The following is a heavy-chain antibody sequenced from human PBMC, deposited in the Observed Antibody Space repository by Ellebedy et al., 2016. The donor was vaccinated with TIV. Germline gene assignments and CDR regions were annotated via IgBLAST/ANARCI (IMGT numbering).Heavy chain of an antibody. CDR2: ITAGGDST. D-gene: IGHD3-22*01. V-gene: IGHV3-23*01. CDR3: VKLDSSGFYYGRLDY. Sequence: GESLKISCAASGFTFSGHAMSWVRQTPGKGLEWVSGITAGGDSTHYVDSVKGRFTISRDNSKQTLYLQMNSLRAEDTAVYYCVKLDSSGFYYGRLDYWGQGTLVTVSS. J-gene: IGHJ4*02. CDR1: GFTFSGHA.